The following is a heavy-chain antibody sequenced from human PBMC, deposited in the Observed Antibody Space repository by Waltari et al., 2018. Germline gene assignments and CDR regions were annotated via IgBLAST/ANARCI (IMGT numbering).Heavy chain of an antibody. CDR3: ARDYCDRTNCHGMDV. V-gene: IGHV3-30*09. CDR2: ISYNERNI. Sequence: QVQLVESGGGVVQPGRSLRLSCAASEFTFSSYAMHWVRQAPGKGLEGGAVISYNERNIYYVDSGKGRFAISRDNSKKMLYLQMNSLRPEDTAVYYCARDYCDRTNCHGMDVWGQGTTVTVSS. J-gene: IGHJ6*02. CDR1: EFTFSSYA. D-gene: IGHD3-22*01.